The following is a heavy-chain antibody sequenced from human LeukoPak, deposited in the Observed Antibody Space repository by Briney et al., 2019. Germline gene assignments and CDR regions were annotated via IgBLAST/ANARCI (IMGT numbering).Heavy chain of an antibody. D-gene: IGHD3-22*01. CDR1: GYTFSDYY. CDR2: INPYSGGT. J-gene: IGHJ3*01. Sequence: ASVKVSCKASGYTFSDYYMHWVRQAPGQGLEWVGWINPYSGGTNYAQKFQGRVTMTRDMSISTAYMELSRLRSDGTAVYYCARDFDYYDSSDAFDVWGQGTMVTVSS. CDR3: ARDFDYYDSSDAFDV. V-gene: IGHV1-2*02.